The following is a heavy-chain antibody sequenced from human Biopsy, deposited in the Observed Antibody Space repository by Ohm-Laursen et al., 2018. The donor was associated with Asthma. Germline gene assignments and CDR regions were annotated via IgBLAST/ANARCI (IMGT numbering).Heavy chain of an antibody. Sequence: SLRLSCAATGFTFRSYAMHWVRQAPGKGLEWVAVGGSYYDGGLKYYADSVNGRFTVSGDDSKNTLYLQMNSLRPDDTAVYYCARDVMEWYLPAFDFWGQGTLVTVSS. J-gene: IGHJ4*02. CDR3: ARDVMEWYLPAFDF. CDR2: GGSYYDGGLK. V-gene: IGHV3-30-3*01. D-gene: IGHD3-3*01. CDR1: GFTFRSYA.